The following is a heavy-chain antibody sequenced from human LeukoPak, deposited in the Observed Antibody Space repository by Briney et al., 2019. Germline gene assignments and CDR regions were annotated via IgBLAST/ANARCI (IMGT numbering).Heavy chain of an antibody. V-gene: IGHV3-48*04. CDR1: GFTFSSYA. D-gene: IGHD6-6*01. Sequence: GGSLRLSCAASGFTFSSYAMSWVRQAPGKGLEWVSYISSSGSTIYYADSVKGRFTISRDNAKNSLYLQMNSLRAEDTAVYYCARNPIAAPDYYYMDVWGKGTTVTVSS. CDR3: ARNPIAAPDYYYMDV. J-gene: IGHJ6*03. CDR2: ISSSGSTI.